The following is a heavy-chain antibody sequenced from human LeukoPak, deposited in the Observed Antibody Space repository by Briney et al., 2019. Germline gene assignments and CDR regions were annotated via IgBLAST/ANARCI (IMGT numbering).Heavy chain of an antibody. J-gene: IGHJ3*02. Sequence: ASVKVSCKASGYTFTSYGISWVRQAPGQGLEWMGWISAYNGNTNYAQKLQGRVTMTTDTSTSTAYMELRSLRPDDTAVYYCARPGIAAAGSPNAFDIWGQGTMVTVSS. V-gene: IGHV1-18*01. CDR1: GYTFTSYG. CDR2: ISAYNGNT. CDR3: ARPGIAAAGSPNAFDI. D-gene: IGHD6-13*01.